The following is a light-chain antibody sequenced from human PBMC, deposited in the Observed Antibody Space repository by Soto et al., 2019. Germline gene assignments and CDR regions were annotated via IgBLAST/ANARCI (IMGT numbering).Light chain of an antibody. CDR3: QNYGNSPYT. CDR1: QSVSSSY. Sequence: EIVLTQSPGTLSLSSGERATLSCRASQSVSSSYLAWYQQKPGQAPRLLIYGASSRATGIPDRFSGSRSRTNFTLSINRLEPYDLAVYYCQNYGNSPYTVGQGTKLEIK. V-gene: IGKV3-20*01. J-gene: IGKJ2*01. CDR2: GAS.